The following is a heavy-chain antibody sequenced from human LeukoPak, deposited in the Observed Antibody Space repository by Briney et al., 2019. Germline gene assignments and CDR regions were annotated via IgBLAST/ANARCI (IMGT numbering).Heavy chain of an antibody. J-gene: IGHJ4*02. CDR1: GYTFTSYG. CDR2: ISAYNGNT. V-gene: IGHV1-18*04. CDR3: ARLGIAAAENYFDY. Sequence: GASVKVSCKASGYTFTSYGISWVRQAPGQGLEWMGWISAYNGNTNYAQKLQGRVTMTTDTSTSTANMELRSLRSDDTAVYYCARLGIAAAENYFDYWGQGTLVTVSS. D-gene: IGHD6-13*01.